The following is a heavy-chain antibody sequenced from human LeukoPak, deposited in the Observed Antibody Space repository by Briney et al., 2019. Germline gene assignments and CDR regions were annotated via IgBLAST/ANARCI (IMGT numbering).Heavy chain of an antibody. Sequence: PGGSLRLSCAASGFSFSTYSMNWARQAPGKGLEWVSFISSSSSYMYYADSVKGRFTISRDNAKNSLYLQMNSLRAEDTAVYYCARMRNIPAASRAGNFDYWGQGTLVTVSS. CDR2: ISSSSSYM. CDR1: GFSFSTYS. V-gene: IGHV3-21*01. J-gene: IGHJ4*02. D-gene: IGHD6-13*01. CDR3: ARMRNIPAASRAGNFDY.